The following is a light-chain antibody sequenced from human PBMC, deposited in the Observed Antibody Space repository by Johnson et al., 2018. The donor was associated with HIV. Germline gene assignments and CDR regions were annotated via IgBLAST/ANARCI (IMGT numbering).Light chain of an antibody. V-gene: IGLV1-51*01. CDR2: DNN. CDR1: SSNIGNNY. CDR3: GTWDTSLSTGGV. J-gene: IGLJ1*01. Sequence: QSVLTQPPSVSAAPGQKVTISCSGSSSNIGNNYVSWYQQLPGTAPKLLIYDNNKRPSGIPDRFSGSKSGTSATLGITGLQTGEEADYYCGTWDTSLSTGGVFGTCTNVTVL.